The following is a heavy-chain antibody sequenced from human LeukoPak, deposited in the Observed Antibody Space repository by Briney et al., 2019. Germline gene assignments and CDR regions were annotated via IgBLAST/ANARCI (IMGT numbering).Heavy chain of an antibody. CDR3: ARGAPFGELLYFDY. CDR2: IYYSGST. CDR1: GGSISSYY. J-gene: IGHJ4*02. V-gene: IGHV4-59*01. D-gene: IGHD3-10*01. Sequence: SETLSLTCTVSGGSISSYYWSWIRQPPGKGLEWIGYIYYSGSTNYNPSLKSRVTISVDTSKNQFSLKLSSVTAADTAVYYCARGAPFGELLYFDYWGQGTLVTVSS.